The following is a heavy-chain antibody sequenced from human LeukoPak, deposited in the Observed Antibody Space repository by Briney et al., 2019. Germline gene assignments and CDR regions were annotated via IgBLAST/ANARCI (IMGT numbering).Heavy chain of an antibody. CDR2: ISPYNGNR. Sequence: ASVKVSCKASGYTXTKYGITWVRQAPGQGLEWMGWISPYNGNRNYAQKLQDRVTMTTDTSTSTAYMELRSLRSDDTAVYYCARGRGVYASSSTTFDYWDQGTLVTVSS. CDR3: ARGRGVYASSSTTFDY. D-gene: IGHD6-6*01. CDR1: GYTXTKYG. V-gene: IGHV1-18*01. J-gene: IGHJ4*02.